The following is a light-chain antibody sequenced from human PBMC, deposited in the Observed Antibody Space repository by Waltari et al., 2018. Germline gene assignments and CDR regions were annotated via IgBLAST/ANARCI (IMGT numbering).Light chain of an antibody. CDR2: GAS. CDR1: QSINTY. V-gene: IGKV1-13*02. CDR3: LQYNSHPWT. Sequence: IQLTQSPSSLSASAGDTLTITCKASQSINTYLNWDQQKPGKNPKLLIYGASSLESGVPSRFSGSGSGTDFTLTISCLKPEDFATYYCLQYNSHPWTFGQGTKVEIK. J-gene: IGKJ1*01.